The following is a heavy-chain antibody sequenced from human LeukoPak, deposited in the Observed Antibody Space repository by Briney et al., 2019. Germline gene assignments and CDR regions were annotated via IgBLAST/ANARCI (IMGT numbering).Heavy chain of an antibody. D-gene: IGHD1/OR15-1a*01. J-gene: IGHJ4*02. CDR2: ISGDGGST. CDR3: AKDSPSRTATTEVPVDY. V-gene: IGHV3-43*02. CDR1: GFTFDDYA. Sequence: PGGSLRLSCAASGFTFDDYAMHWVRQAAGKGLEWVSLISGDGGSTYYADSVKGRFTISRDNSKNTLYLQMNSLRAEDTAVYYCAKDSPSRTATTEVPVDYWGQGTLVTVSS.